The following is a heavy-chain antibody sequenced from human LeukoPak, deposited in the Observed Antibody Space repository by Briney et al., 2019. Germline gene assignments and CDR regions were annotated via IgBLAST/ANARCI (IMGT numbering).Heavy chain of an antibody. CDR2: ISGSGDRT. Sequence: QPGGSLRLSCAASTFTFSSYAMSWVRQAPGKGLEWVSAISGSGDRTYHADSVKGRFTISRDNSKNTLYLQMNSLRAEDTAVYYCAKDYDYGDTLDYWGQGTLVTVSS. CDR1: TFTFSSYA. J-gene: IGHJ4*02. V-gene: IGHV3-23*01. CDR3: AKDYDYGDTLDY. D-gene: IGHD4-17*01.